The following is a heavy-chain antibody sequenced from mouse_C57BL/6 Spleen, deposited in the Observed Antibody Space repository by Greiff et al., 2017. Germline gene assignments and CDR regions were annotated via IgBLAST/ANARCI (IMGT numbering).Heavy chain of an antibody. CDR3: ARRGSSSFDY. V-gene: IGHV1-54*01. D-gene: IGHD1-1*01. CDR2: INPGSGGT. Sequence: QVQLQQSGAELVRPGTSVKVSCKASGYAFTNYLIEWVKQRPGQGLEWIGVINPGSGGTNYNEKFKGKATLTADKSSSTAYMQLSSLTSEDSAVYFCARRGSSSFDYWGQGTTLTVSA. CDR1: GYAFTNYL. J-gene: IGHJ2*01.